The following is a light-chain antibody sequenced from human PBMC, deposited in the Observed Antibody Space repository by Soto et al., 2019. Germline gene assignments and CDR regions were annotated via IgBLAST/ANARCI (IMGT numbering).Light chain of an antibody. CDR2: GAS. J-gene: IGKJ4*01. CDR1: QSVGRNY. V-gene: IGKV3-20*01. Sequence: EIVLTQSPGTLSLSPGERATLSCRASQSVGRNYLAWYQQKAGQAPRLLIHGASSRATGIPDTFSGSGSGTDSTLTISRLEPEDFAVYYCQQYASSPLTFGGGTKVEIK. CDR3: QQYASSPLT.